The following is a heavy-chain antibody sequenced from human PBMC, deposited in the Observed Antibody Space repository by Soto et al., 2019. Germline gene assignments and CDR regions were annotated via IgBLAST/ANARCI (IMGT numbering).Heavy chain of an antibody. Sequence: DSLEVCCKASGFTLITYAINWVRQATGQWLVWMGWINPKSSGTNYAQKFQGWVTMTRDTSISTAYMELSRLRSDDTAVYYCARDFKPYYYDSSGPDVFDIWGQGTMVTVSS. D-gene: IGHD3-22*01. CDR2: INPKSSGT. V-gene: IGHV1-2*04. CDR1: GFTLITYA. J-gene: IGHJ3*02. CDR3: ARDFKPYYYDSSGPDVFDI.